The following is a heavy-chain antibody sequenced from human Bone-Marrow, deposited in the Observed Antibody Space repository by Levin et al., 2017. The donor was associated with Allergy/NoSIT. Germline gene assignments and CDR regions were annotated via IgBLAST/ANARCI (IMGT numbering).Heavy chain of an antibody. Sequence: GSLRLSCTVSGGSISSYYWSWIRQPPGKGLEWIGYIYYSGSTNYNPSLKSRVTISVDTSTNQFSLKLSTVTAADTAVYYCARAVGYCYGSGRSNYDGMDGWGQGTTVTVSS. CDR1: GGSISSYY. D-gene: IGHD3-10*01. CDR2: IYYSGST. CDR3: ARAVGYCYGSGRSNYDGMDG. J-gene: IGHJ6*02. V-gene: IGHV4-59*01.